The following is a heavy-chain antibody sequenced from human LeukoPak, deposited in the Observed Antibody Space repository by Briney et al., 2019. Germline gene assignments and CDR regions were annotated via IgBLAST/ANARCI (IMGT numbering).Heavy chain of an antibody. CDR3: AREMPPAYYYDSSGYYHGAFDI. D-gene: IGHD3-22*01. CDR1: GGTFSSYA. Sequence: ASVKVSCKASGGTFSSYAISWVRQAPGQGLEWMGGIIPIFGTANYAQKFQGRVTITTDESTSTAYMELSSLRSEDTAVYYCAREMPPAYYYDSSGYYHGAFDIWGQGTMVTVSS. CDR2: IIPIFGTA. V-gene: IGHV1-69*05. J-gene: IGHJ3*02.